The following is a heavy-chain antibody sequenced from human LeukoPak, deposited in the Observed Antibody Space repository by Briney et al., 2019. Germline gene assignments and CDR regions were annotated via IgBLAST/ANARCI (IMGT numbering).Heavy chain of an antibody. V-gene: IGHV3-11*01. Sequence: GGSLRLSCAASGFTFSDYYMSWIRQAPGKGLEWVSYISSIDNTIYYADSVKGRFTISRDNAKNSLYLQINSLRAEDTAVYYCARVGAATYAFDIWGQGTMVTVSS. CDR1: GFTFSDYY. D-gene: IGHD3-16*01. J-gene: IGHJ3*02. CDR2: ISSIDNTI. CDR3: ARVGAATYAFDI.